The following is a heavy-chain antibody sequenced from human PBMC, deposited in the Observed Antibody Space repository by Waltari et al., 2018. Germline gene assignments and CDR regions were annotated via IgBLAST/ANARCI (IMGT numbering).Heavy chain of an antibody. D-gene: IGHD3-3*02. CDR1: GYTFSDYY. CDR2: IKPNRGGT. CDR3: ARLRHWPEGNAFDM. V-gene: IGHV1-2*02. J-gene: IGHJ3*02. Sequence: QVQLVQSGAEVKKPGASVKVSCKASGYTFSDYYVHWVRQAPGQGLEWMGWIKPNRGGTNYAQKFQGRVTMTRDTSSSTAYMDLSRLTSDDTAVYFCARLRHWPEGNAFDMWGQGTMVIVSS.